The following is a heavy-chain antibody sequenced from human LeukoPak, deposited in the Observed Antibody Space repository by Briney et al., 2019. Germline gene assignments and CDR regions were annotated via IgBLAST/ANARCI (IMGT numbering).Heavy chain of an antibody. D-gene: IGHD2-2*02. CDR3: AKVRGLLLYPFDY. Sequence: PGGSLRLSCAASGFTFSSYGMHWVRQAPGKGLEWVAFIRYDGSNKYYADSVKGRFTISRDNSKNTLYLQMNSLRAEDTAVYCCAKVRGLLLYPFDYWGQGTLVTVSS. J-gene: IGHJ4*02. CDR2: IRYDGSNK. V-gene: IGHV3-30*02. CDR1: GFTFSSYG.